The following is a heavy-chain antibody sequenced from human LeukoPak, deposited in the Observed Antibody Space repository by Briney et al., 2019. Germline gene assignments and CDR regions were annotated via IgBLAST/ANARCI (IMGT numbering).Heavy chain of an antibody. CDR2: INAGNGNT. J-gene: IGHJ4*02. V-gene: IGHV1-3*03. CDR3: ARARLDYYGSGSYYPFDY. CDR1: GYTFTSYY. D-gene: IGHD3-10*01. Sequence: GASVKVSCKASGYTFTSYYMHWVRQAPGQRLEWMGWINAGNGNTKYSQEFQGRVTITRDTSASTAYMELSSLRSEDMAVYYCARARLDYYGSGSYYPFDYWGQGTLVTVSS.